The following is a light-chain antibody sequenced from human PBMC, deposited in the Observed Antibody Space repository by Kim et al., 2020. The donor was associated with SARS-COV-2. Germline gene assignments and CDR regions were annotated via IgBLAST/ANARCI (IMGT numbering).Light chain of an antibody. CDR1: HRVRGSL. CDR3: QNYAGNPPNT. V-gene: IGKV3-20*01. J-gene: IGKJ2*01. CDR2: ADS. Sequence: SQGHGGTLTCCCSHRVRGSLLAWYQHKPGQAPSLLIKADSTRTTGVSDGCSGSGSATDFTLTIIRLEPEEDAVYYCQNYAGNPPNTFGPGTKLEI.